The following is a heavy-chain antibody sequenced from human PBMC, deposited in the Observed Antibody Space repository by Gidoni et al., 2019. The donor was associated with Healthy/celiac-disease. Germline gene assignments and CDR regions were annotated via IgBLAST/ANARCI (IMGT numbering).Heavy chain of an antibody. CDR3: ATQGTGYSLWWGLDY. CDR2: IYYSGST. V-gene: IGHV4-39*01. CDR1: GGSISSSSYY. J-gene: IGHJ4*02. D-gene: IGHD6-13*01. Sequence: QLQLQESGPGLVKPSETLSPTCTVSGGSISSSSYYWGWIRQPPGKGLEWIGSIYYSGSTYYNPSLKSRVTISVDTSKNQFSLKLSSVTAADTAVYYCATQGTGYSLWWGLDYWGQGTLVTVSS.